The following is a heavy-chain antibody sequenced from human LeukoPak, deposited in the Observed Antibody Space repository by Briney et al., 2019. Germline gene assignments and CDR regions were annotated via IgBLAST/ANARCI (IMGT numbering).Heavy chain of an antibody. V-gene: IGHV3-7*03. CDR2: IKQDGGQK. CDR3: ARGIIVVTALYFDS. D-gene: IGHD2-21*02. CDR1: GFTFSNYW. J-gene: IGHJ4*02. Sequence: GGSLRLSCAASGFTFSNYWMSWVRRTPGKGLEWLANIKQDGGQKYYVDSVKGRFTVSRDNAKNSLYLQMNTLRAEDTAVYYCARGIIVVTALYFDSWGQGTLVTVSS.